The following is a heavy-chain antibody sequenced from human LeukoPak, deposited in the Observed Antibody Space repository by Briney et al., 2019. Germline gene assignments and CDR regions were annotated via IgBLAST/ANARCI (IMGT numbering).Heavy chain of an antibody. CDR3: AKDLWIVVVPAAMRFDP. D-gene: IGHD2-2*01. CDR1: GFTFSSYA. CDR2: ISGSGGST. V-gene: IGHV3-23*01. J-gene: IGHJ5*02. Sequence: GGSLRLSCAASGFTFSSYAMSWVRQAPGKGLEWVSAISGSGGSTYYADSVKGRFTISRDNSKNTLYLQMNSLRAEDTAVYYCAKDLWIVVVPAAMRFDPWGQGTLVTVSS.